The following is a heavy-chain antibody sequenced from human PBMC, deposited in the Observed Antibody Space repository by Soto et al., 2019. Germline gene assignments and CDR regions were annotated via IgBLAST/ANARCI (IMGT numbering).Heavy chain of an antibody. CDR2: ISGSGGST. V-gene: IGHV3-23*01. CDR3: AKDRRPVLRLHRPYYYYYGMDV. J-gene: IGHJ6*02. D-gene: IGHD4-17*01. Sequence: PGGSLRLSCAASGFTFSSYAMSWVRQAPGKGLEWVSAISGSGGSTYYADSVKGRFTISRDNSKNTLYLQMNSLRAEDTAVYYCAKDRRPVLRLHRPYYYYYGMDVWGQGTTVTVSS. CDR1: GFTFSSYA.